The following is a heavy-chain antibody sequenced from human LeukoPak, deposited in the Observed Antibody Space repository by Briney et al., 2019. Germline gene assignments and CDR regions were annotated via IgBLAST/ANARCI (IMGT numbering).Heavy chain of an antibody. CDR3: ARWGSSWYYFDY. CDR1: GYSFTNYW. CDR2: IYPGDSDT. D-gene: IGHD6-13*01. V-gene: IGHV5-51*01. Sequence: GESLKISCQVSGYSFTNYWIGWVRQMPAKGLEWVGIIYPGDSDTRYSPSFQGQVTISADKSISTAYLQWSSLKASDTAMYYCARWGSSWYYFDYWGQGTLVTVSS. J-gene: IGHJ4*02.